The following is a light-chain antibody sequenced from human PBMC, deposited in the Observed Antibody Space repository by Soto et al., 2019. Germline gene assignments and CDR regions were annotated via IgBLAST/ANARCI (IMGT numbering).Light chain of an antibody. CDR3: HQYGSSQLT. CDR1: QSVSYSY. Sequence: EIVLTQSPGTLSLSPGERATLSCRASQSVSYSYLAWYQQKPGQAPRLLISGASNRATGIPDRFSGSGSGTDFTLTISRLEPEDFAVYYCHQYGSSQLTFGGGTKVEIK. CDR2: GAS. V-gene: IGKV3-20*01. J-gene: IGKJ4*01.